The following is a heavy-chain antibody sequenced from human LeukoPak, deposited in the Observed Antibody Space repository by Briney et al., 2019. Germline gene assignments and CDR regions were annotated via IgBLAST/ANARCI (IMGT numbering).Heavy chain of an antibody. CDR1: GYTLTELS. CDR3: ATVTDSSGYYKRSWFDP. Sequence: ASVKVSCKVSGYTLTELSMHWVRQAPGKGLEWMGGCDPEDGETIYAQKFQGRVTMAEDTSTDTAYMELSSLRSEDTAVYYCATVTDSSGYYKRSWFDPWGQGTLVTVSS. V-gene: IGHV1-24*01. J-gene: IGHJ5*02. CDR2: CDPEDGET. D-gene: IGHD3-22*01.